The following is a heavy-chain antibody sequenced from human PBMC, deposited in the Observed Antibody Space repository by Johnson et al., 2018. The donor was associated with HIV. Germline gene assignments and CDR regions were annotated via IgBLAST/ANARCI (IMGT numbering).Heavy chain of an antibody. CDR2: INWNGGST. CDR3: ARSDYDSSGYYAFDI. J-gene: IGHJ3*02. D-gene: IGHD3-22*01. CDR1: GFTFDDYG. Sequence: VQLVESGGGLVQPGGSLRLSCAASGFTFDDYGMRWVRQAPGKGLEWVSDINWNGGSTGYADSVKGRFTISRDNAKNSLYLQMNSLRAGDTAVYYCARSDYDSSGYYAFDIWGQGTMVTVSS. V-gene: IGHV3-20*04.